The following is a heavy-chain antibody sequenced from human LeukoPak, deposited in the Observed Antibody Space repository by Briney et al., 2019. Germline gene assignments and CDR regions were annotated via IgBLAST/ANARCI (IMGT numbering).Heavy chain of an antibody. CDR3: SRPVMCTTASCSHDS. CDR1: GDTLLKSW. Sequence: GESLKISCKGFGDTLLKSWIGWVRQVPGKGLEWMGIINPDDSEIRYSPSFQGQVTISVDRSTKTAYLQWRSLEASDTALYYCSRPVMCTTASCSHDSWGQGTLVTVPS. CDR2: INPDDSEI. V-gene: IGHV5-51*01. D-gene: IGHD2-21*01. J-gene: IGHJ5*01.